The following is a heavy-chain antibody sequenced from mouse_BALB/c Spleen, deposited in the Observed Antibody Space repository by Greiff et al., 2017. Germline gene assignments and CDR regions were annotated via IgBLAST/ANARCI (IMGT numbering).Heavy chain of an antibody. V-gene: IGHV1-7*01. J-gene: IGHJ3*01. D-gene: IGHD3-1*01. CDR3: ARSGVAGPWFAY. CDR1: GFTFTSYW. Sequence: QVQLMESGAELAKPGASLNMSCTDSGFTFTSYWVHWVKQRPGQGLEWIGYINPSTGYTEYNQKLKDKATLTADKSSSTAYMQLSSLTSEDSAVYFCARSGVAGPWFAYWGQGTLVTGSA. CDR2: INPSTGYT.